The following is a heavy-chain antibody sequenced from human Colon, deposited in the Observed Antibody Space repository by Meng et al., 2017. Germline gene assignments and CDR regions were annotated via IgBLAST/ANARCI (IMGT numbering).Heavy chain of an antibody. CDR3: ARGIWEGFDY. CDR1: GYTFTALD. V-gene: IGHV1-8*01. Sequence: QVQLVQSGAEVKKPGASVRVSCKASGYTFTALDINWVRQATGQGLEWMGWINPNSGETGYAQKFQGRLTMTRDTSISTFYMELSSLTSDDTAVYYCARGIWEGFDYWGQGALVTVSS. D-gene: IGHD1-26*01. CDR2: INPNSGET. J-gene: IGHJ4*02.